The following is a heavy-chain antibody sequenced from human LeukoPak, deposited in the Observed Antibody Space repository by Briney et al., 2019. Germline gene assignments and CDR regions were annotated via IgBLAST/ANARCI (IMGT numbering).Heavy chain of an antibody. D-gene: IGHD1-26*01. V-gene: IGHV3-23*01. J-gene: IGHJ4*02. Sequence: GGSLRLSCAASGFTFTSYSMNWVRQAPGKGLEWVSTISGGGGSTYYADSVKGRFTISRDNSKNTLYLQVNSLRAEDTAVYYCAKGGKWGVTPFDYWGQGTLVTVSS. CDR1: GFTFTSYS. CDR3: AKGGKWGVTPFDY. CDR2: ISGGGGST.